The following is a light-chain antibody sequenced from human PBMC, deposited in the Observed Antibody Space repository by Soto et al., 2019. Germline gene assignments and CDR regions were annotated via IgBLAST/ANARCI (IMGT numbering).Light chain of an antibody. J-gene: IGKJ3*01. V-gene: IGKV3-15*01. Sequence: EIVMTQSPATLSVSPGERATLSCRASQSLDNNLAWYQQKPGQAPRLLIYAASARATGIPARFSGSGSGTEFSLTISSLQAEDVAVYYCQQYYSTPFAFGPGTKVDIK. CDR3: QQYYSTPFA. CDR1: QSLDNN. CDR2: AAS.